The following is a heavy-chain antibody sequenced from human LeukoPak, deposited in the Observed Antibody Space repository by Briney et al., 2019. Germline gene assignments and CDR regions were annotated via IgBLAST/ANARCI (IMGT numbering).Heavy chain of an antibody. CDR2: ISSSSSYI. CDR1: GFTFSSYW. J-gene: IGHJ4*02. CDR3: ARDLQGETANFDY. V-gene: IGHV3-21*01. D-gene: IGHD5-24*01. Sequence: PGGSLRLSCAASGFTFSSYWMNWVRQAPGKGLEWVSSISSSSSYIYYADSVKGRFTISRDNAKNSLYLQMNSLRAEDTAVYYCARDLQGETANFDYWGQGTLVTVSS.